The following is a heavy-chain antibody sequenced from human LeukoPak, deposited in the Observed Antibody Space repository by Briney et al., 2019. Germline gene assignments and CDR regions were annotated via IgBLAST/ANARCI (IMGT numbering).Heavy chain of an antibody. J-gene: IGHJ6*03. CDR1: GFTFSSYS. CDR2: ISSSSSYI. V-gene: IGHV3-21*01. D-gene: IGHD3-10*01. Sequence: GGSLRLSCAASGFTFSSYSMNWVRHAPGKGLEWVSSISSSSSYIYYADSVKGRFTISRDNAKNSLYLQMNSLRAEDTAVYYCARGSPDYYYMDVWGKGTTVTVSS. CDR3: ARGSPDYYYMDV.